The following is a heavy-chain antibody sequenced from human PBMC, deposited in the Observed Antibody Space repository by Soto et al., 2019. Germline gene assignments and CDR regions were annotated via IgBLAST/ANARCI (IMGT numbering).Heavy chain of an antibody. Sequence: GASVKVSCKASGYTFTSYGISWVRQAPGQGLEWMGWISANSGNTNYAQKLQGRVTMTTNTSTSTAYMELSSLRSEDTAVYYCARVPDIVATTWDDAFDIWGQGTMVTVSS. CDR1: GYTFTSYG. CDR2: ISANSGNT. J-gene: IGHJ3*02. CDR3: ARVPDIVATTWDDAFDI. V-gene: IGHV1-18*01. D-gene: IGHD5-12*01.